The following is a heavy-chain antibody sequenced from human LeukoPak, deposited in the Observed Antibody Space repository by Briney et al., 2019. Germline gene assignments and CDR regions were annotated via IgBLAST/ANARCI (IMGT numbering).Heavy chain of an antibody. CDR2: INTNTGNP. CDR1: GYTFRTYG. J-gene: IGHJ3*02. Sequence: GASVKVSCKASGYTFRTYGMNWVRQAPGQGLEWMGWINTNTGNPTYAQGFTGRFVFSLDTSVSTAYLQISSLKAEDTAVYYCARDQDDAFDIWGQGTMVTVSS. CDR3: ARDQDDAFDI. V-gene: IGHV7-4-1*02.